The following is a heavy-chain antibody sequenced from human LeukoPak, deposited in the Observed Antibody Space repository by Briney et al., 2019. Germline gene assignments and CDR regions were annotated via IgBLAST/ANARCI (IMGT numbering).Heavy chain of an antibody. V-gene: IGHV4-4*07. D-gene: IGHD3-3*01. Sequence: SETLSLTCTVSGGSISSYYWSWIRQPAGKGLEWIGRIYTSGSTNYNPSLKSRVTMSVDTSKNQFSLKLSSVTAADTAVYYCAREDFWGGSNWFDPWGQGTLVTVSS. CDR3: AREDFWGGSNWFDP. CDR2: IYTSGST. CDR1: GGSISSYY. J-gene: IGHJ5*02.